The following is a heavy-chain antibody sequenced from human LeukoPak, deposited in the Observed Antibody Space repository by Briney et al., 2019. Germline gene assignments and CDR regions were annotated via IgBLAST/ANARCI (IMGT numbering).Heavy chain of an antibody. CDR1: GYTFIDYY. V-gene: IGHV1-2*02. Sequence: ASVKVSCKASGYTFIDYYLQWVRQAPGQGLEWMGWINPDNGYTSYSQKFLGRVTMTRDTAISTIYIELSGLRSDDTAIYYCARDTWGAQGNRGYDYWGQGTLVSVSS. CDR3: ARDTWGAQGNRGYDY. CDR2: INPDNGYT. D-gene: IGHD3-16*01. J-gene: IGHJ4*02.